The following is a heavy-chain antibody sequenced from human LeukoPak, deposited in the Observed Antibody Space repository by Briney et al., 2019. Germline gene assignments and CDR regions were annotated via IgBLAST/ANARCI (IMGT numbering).Heavy chain of an antibody. J-gene: IGHJ6*02. CDR2: ISSSXSXX. Sequence: PXKGLEWXSXISSSXSXXYYADSXKGPFPISRHNPKNSLYLQMNSLRADDTAVYYCARDRYYYDSSGYYYEPLPPHSTNYGMDVWGQGTTVTVSS. CDR3: ARDRYYYDSSGYYYEPLPPHSTNYGMDV. D-gene: IGHD3-22*01. V-gene: IGHV3-21*01.